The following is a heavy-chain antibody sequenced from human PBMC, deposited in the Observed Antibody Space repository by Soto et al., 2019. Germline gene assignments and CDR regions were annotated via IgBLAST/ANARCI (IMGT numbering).Heavy chain of an antibody. V-gene: IGHV1-69*13. CDR2: IIPIFGTA. Sequence: GASVKVSCKASGGTFSSYAISWVRQAPGQGLEWMGGIIPIFGTANYAQKFQGRVTITADESTSTAYMELSSLRSEDTAVYYCAREDPGRDSSSWYLGGPRDWFDPWGQGTLVTVSS. CDR3: AREDPGRDSSSWYLGGPRDWFDP. D-gene: IGHD6-13*01. J-gene: IGHJ5*02. CDR1: GGTFSSYA.